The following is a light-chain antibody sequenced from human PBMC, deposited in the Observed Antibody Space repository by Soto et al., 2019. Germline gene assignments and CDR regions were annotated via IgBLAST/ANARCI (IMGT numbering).Light chain of an antibody. CDR1: QSVSNN. CDR3: QQYGSSFAT. V-gene: IGKV3-15*01. J-gene: IGKJ1*01. CDR2: GAS. Sequence: EIVMTQSPATLSVSPGERATLSCRASQSVSNNLAWFQQKPGQAPRLLIYGASTRAPGIPARITGSGSGTEFTLTISSLQSEDFAMYYCQQYGSSFATFGQGTQVE.